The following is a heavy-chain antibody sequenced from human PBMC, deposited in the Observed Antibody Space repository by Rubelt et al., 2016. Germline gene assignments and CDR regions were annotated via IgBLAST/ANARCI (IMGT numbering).Heavy chain of an antibody. J-gene: IGHJ4*02. V-gene: IGHV3-66*01. D-gene: IGHD5-18*01. CDR3: ARAPKDSYFFDY. CDR2: IYSGGST. Sequence: EVQLLESGGGLVQPGGSLRLSCAASGFTVSSNYMSWVRQAPGKGLEWVSVIYSGGSTYYADSVKGRFTISRDNSKNTLYLQMNSLRAEDTAVYYCARAPKDSYFFDYWGQGTLVTVSS. CDR1: GFTVSSNY.